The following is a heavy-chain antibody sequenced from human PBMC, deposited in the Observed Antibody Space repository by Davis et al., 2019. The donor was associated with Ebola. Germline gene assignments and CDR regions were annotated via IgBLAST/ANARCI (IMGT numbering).Heavy chain of an antibody. CDR1: GFTFDDYA. J-gene: IGHJ3*01. CDR3: AKDNRNIWSEV. Sequence: GESLKISCAASGFTFDDYAMAWVRQPPGKGLEWVSTLGTSADTYYADSVKGRFTISRDNSRNTLYLQMNGLRVEDTAIYYCAKDNRNIWSEVWGQGTMVTVSS. V-gene: IGHV3-23*01. D-gene: IGHD2/OR15-2a*01. CDR2: LGTSADT.